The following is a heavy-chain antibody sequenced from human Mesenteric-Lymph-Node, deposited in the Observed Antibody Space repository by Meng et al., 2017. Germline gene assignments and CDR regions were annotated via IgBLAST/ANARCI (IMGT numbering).Heavy chain of an antibody. CDR3: ARDLSGIGSQDGY. J-gene: IGHJ4*02. CDR1: GFTISDYF. D-gene: IGHD3-22*01. Sequence: GESLKISCAASGFTISDYFLDWVRQAPGKGLEWVGRSRNKVHSYTTEYAASVKGRFTISRDDSKNSLYLQMNSLKTEDTAVYYCARDLSGIGSQDGYWGQGTVVTVSS. CDR2: SRNKVHSYTT. V-gene: IGHV3-72*01.